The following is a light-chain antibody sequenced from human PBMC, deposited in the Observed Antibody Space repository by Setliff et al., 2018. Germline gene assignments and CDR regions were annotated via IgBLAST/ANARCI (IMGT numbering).Light chain of an antibody. Sequence: QSALTQPRSVSGSPGQSVTIPCTGTTSDVGTYDFVSWYQEHPGKAPKLIIYDVTKRPSGVPDRFSGSKSGDTASLTISGLQAEDEADYYCCSYAPTYIAVFGTGTKVTVL. J-gene: IGLJ1*01. V-gene: IGLV2-11*01. CDR1: TSDVGTYDF. CDR3: CSYAPTYIAV. CDR2: DVT.